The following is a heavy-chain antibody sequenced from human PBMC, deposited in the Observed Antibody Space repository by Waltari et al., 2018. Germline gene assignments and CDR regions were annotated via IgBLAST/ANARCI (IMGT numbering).Heavy chain of an antibody. Sequence: QVQLVQSGAEVKKPGASVKVSCKASGYTFTSYAMHWVRQAPGQRLEWMGWINAGNGNTKYSQKFQGRVTNTRDTSASTAYMELSSLRSEDTAVYYCARARRYCSSTSCPDRWFDPWGQGTLVTVSS. CDR1: GYTFTSYA. CDR3: ARARRYCSSTSCPDRWFDP. D-gene: IGHD2-2*01. V-gene: IGHV1-3*01. J-gene: IGHJ5*02. CDR2: INAGNGNT.